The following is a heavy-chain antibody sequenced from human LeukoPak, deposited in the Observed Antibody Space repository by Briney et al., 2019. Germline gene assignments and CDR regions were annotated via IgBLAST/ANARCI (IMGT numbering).Heavy chain of an antibody. Sequence: ASVKVSCKASGYTFTGYYMHWVRQAPGQGLEWMGWINPNSGGTNYAQKFQGRVTMTRDTSISTAYMELSRLRSDDTAVYYCARVNSASLVVPAATGWFDPWGQGTLVTVSS. CDR1: GYTFTGYY. V-gene: IGHV1-2*02. J-gene: IGHJ5*02. CDR3: ARVNSASLVVPAATGWFDP. D-gene: IGHD2-2*01. CDR2: INPNSGGT.